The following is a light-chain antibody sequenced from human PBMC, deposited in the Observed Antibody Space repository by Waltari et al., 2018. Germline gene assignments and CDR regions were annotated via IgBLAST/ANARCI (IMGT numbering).Light chain of an antibody. J-gene: IGKJ2*01. CDR1: QSLSYSSNNKNY. CDR2: WTS. Sequence: EIVLTQSPDSLAVSLGERATINCKSSQSLSYSSNNKNYLAWYQQRPGQPPKLLIYWTSTRESGVPDRFSGSGSGTDFTLTISSLQAEDVAVYYCQQYYSTPYTFGQGTKLEIK. CDR3: QQYYSTPYT. V-gene: IGKV4-1*01.